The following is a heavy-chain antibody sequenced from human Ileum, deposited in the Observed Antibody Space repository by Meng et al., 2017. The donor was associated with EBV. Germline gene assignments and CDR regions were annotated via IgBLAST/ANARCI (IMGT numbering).Heavy chain of an antibody. CDR2: IYYSGST. J-gene: IGHJ4*02. CDR3: ARGYGSGRDYFDY. V-gene: IGHV4-4*02. CDR1: GGSISSSNW. Sequence: QLQESGPGLVKPSGTPSLTCAGSGGSISSSNWWNWVRQPPGKGLEWIGEIYYSGSTIYNPSLKSRVTISVDKSKNLFSLKLSSVTAADTAVYYCARGYGSGRDYFDYWGQGTLVTVSS. D-gene: IGHD3-10*01.